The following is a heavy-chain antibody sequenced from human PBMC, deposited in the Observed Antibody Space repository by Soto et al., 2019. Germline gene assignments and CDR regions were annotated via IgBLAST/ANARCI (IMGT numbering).Heavy chain of an antibody. Sequence: GGSLRLSCAASGFTFSSYAMSWVRQAPGKGLEWVSAISGSGGSTYYADSVKGRFTISRDNSKNTLYLQMNSLRAEDTAVYYCYCGGDCYPFDLWGQGTLVTVSS. CDR1: GFTFSSYA. V-gene: IGHV3-23*01. J-gene: IGHJ5*02. CDR3: YCGGDCYPFDL. D-gene: IGHD2-21*02. CDR2: ISGSGGST.